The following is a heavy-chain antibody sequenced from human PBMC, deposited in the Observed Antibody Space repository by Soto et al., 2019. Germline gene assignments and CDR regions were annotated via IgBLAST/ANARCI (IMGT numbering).Heavy chain of an antibody. Sequence: PWGSLRLCCAASGFTFSSYSMNWVRQAPGKGLEWVSSISSSSSYIYYADSVRGRFTISRDNAKNSLYLQMNSLRAEDTAVYYCAREEGVAIAAAGTFDYWGQGTLVTVSS. CDR2: ISSSSSYI. V-gene: IGHV3-21*01. CDR3: AREEGVAIAAAGTFDY. J-gene: IGHJ4*02. CDR1: GFTFSSYS. D-gene: IGHD6-13*01.